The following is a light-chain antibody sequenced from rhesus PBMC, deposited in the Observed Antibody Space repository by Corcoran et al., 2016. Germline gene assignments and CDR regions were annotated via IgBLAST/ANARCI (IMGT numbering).Light chain of an antibody. Sequence: IQMTQSPSSLSASVGDRVTITCRASQGITNDLAWYQQKPGETPKLLIYEASRLQSGIPSRFSGSGSGTDFTLTISSLQSEDFATYYCQHYYSTPYSFGQGTKVEIK. V-gene: IGKV1-25*01. CDR1: QGITND. CDR2: EAS. CDR3: QHYYSTPYS. J-gene: IGKJ2*01.